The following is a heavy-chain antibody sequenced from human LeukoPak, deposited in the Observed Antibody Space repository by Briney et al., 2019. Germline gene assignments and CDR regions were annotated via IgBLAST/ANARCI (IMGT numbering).Heavy chain of an antibody. CDR2: TYYRSRWYS. V-gene: IGHV6-1*01. J-gene: IGHJ4*02. Sequence: SQTLSLTCAISGDSVSSNSAVWNWIRQSPSRGLEWLGRTYYRSRWYSDYAVSVKSRISVNPDTSKNQFSLQLNSVTPEDTAVYYCTRGGAAAGFDFWGQGTLVTVSS. D-gene: IGHD6-13*01. CDR1: GDSVSSNSAV. CDR3: TRGGAAAGFDF.